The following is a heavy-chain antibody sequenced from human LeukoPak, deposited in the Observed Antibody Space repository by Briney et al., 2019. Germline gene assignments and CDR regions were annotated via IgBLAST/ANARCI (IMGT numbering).Heavy chain of an antibody. CDR3: AKIQRDYGYSVYYYGMDV. CDR1: GFTFSNYG. Sequence: GGSLRLSCAASGFTFSNYGMHWVRQAPGKGLEWVAVIPYDGSNKYYADSVKGRFTISSDNSKNTLYLQMNSLRAEDTAVYYCAKIQRDYGYSVYYYGMDVWGQGTTVTVSS. CDR2: IPYDGSNK. V-gene: IGHV3-30*18. D-gene: IGHD5-18*01. J-gene: IGHJ6*02.